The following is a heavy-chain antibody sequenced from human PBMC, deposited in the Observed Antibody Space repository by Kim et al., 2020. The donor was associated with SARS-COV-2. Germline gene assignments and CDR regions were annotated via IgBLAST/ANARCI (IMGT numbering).Heavy chain of an antibody. V-gene: IGHV3-9*01. J-gene: IGHJ6*02. CDR3: ARPLVKRSYYYYGMDV. D-gene: IGHD2-8*02. Sequence: SVRGRFTISRDNAKNSLYLQMNSLRAEDTALYYCARPLVKRSYYYYGMDVWGQGTTVTVSS.